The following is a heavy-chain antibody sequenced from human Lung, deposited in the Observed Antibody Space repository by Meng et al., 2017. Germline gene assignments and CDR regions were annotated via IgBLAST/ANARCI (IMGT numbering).Heavy chain of an antibody. CDR2: INHSGST. D-gene: IGHD4-11*01. V-gene: IGHV4-34*01. Sequence: HGQPQEWGAGLLKPSETLSLTCVVSGGSFSDYYWSWIRQPPGKGLEWIGEINHSGSTNYNPSLESRATISVDTSQNNLSLKLSSVTAADSAVYYCARGPTTMAHDFDYWGQGTLVTVSS. CDR3: ARGPTTMAHDFDY. CDR1: GGSFSDYY. J-gene: IGHJ4*02.